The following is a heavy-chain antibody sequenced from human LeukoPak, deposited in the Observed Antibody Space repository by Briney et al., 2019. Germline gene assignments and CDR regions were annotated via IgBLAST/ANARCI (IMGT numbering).Heavy chain of an antibody. Sequence: PSETLSLTCTVSGGSISSYYWSWIRQPPGKGLEWFGYIYYSRSTNYNPSLKSRVTISVDTSKNQFSLKLSSVTAADTAVYYCASTYDRASAFDIWGQGTMVTVSS. V-gene: IGHV4-59*01. CDR3: ASTYDRASAFDI. CDR1: GGSISSYY. CDR2: IYYSRST. J-gene: IGHJ3*02. D-gene: IGHD3-22*01.